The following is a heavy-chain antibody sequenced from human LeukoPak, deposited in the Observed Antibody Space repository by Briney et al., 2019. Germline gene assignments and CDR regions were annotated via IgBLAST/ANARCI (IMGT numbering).Heavy chain of an antibody. CDR1: GFTFSSYG. CDR3: AKDIIVGATSNWFDP. V-gene: IGHV3-30*02. Sequence: PGGSLRLSXAASGFTFSSYGMHWVRQSPGRGLEWVAFIRYDGSNKYYADSVKGRFTISRDNSKNTLYLQMNSLRAEDTAVYYCAKDIIVGATSNWFDPWGQGTLVTVSS. J-gene: IGHJ5*02. D-gene: IGHD1-26*01. CDR2: IRYDGSNK.